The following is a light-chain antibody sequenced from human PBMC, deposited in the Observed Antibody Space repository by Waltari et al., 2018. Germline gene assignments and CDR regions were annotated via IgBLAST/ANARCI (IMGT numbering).Light chain of an antibody. V-gene: IGLV3-21*03. CDR2: DDS. CDR1: NLGTKS. CDR3: QVWDSSSDHYV. Sequence: SYVLTQPPSVSVAPGKTASITGGGNNLGTKSVHRYQQKPGQAPVLVVYDDSDRPSGIPERFSGSNSGNTATLTISRVEAGDEADYYCQVWDSSSDHYVFGTGTKVTVL. J-gene: IGLJ1*01.